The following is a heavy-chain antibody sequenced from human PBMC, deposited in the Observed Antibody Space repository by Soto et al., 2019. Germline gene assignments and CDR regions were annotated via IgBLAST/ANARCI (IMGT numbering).Heavy chain of an antibody. CDR2: MNASVRNT. V-gene: IGHV1-3*01. Sequence: HVELVQSGADVKKPGASVTISYKASGYTFTDYALHWVRQAPGQRLEWMGWMNASVRNTLYSQKFQGRITITRDTSASTAYMELNSLKSEDTAIYYCARDTGYTSGSLNYWGPGTLVTVSS. CDR3: ARDTGYTSGSLNY. J-gene: IGHJ4*02. CDR1: GYTFTDYA. D-gene: IGHD5-18*01.